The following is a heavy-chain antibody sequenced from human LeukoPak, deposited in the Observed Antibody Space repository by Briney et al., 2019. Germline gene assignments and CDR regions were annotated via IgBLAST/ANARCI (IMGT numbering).Heavy chain of an antibody. J-gene: IGHJ4*02. Sequence: ASVKVSCKASGYTFTSYDINWVRQATGQGLEWMGWMNPNSGNTGCAQKFQGRVTMTRNTSISTAYMELSSLRSEDTAVYYCARGQTGSSGYAVDYWGQGTLVTVSS. CDR1: GYTFTSYD. CDR3: ARGQTGSSGYAVDY. CDR2: MNPNSGNT. V-gene: IGHV1-8*01. D-gene: IGHD3-22*01.